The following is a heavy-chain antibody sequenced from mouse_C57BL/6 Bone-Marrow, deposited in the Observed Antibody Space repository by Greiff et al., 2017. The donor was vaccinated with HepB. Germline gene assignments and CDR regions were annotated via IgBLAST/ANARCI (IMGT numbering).Heavy chain of an antibody. D-gene: IGHD2-3*01. CDR3: ARQGLYDYYFDY. CDR2: ISSGGSYT. J-gene: IGHJ2*01. Sequence: EVQVVESGGDLVKPGGSLKLSCAASGFTFSSYGLSWVRQTPDKRLEWVATISSGGSYTYYPDSVKGRFTISRDNPKNTLYLQMSSLKSEDTAMYYCARQGLYDYYFDYWGQGTTLSVSS. V-gene: IGHV5-6*01. CDR1: GFTFSSYG.